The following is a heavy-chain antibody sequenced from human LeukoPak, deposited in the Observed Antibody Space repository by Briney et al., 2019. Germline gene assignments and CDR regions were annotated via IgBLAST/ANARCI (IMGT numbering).Heavy chain of an antibody. V-gene: IGHV3-23*01. Sequence: TGGSLRLSCAASGFTFSSTAMSWVRQAPGKGLEWVAGIDGSGQSTYSADSVKGRFTISRDNSKNTLYLQMNSLRPEDTAVYYFAKGTMTVVLDGYWGQGTLVTVSS. CDR3: AKGTMTVVLDGY. CDR2: IDGSGQST. CDR1: GFTFSSTA. J-gene: IGHJ4*02. D-gene: IGHD3-22*01.